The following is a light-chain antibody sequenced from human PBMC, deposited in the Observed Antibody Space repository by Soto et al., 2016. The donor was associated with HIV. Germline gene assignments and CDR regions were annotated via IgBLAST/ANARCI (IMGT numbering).Light chain of an antibody. CDR2: DDS. CDR3: QIWDSSSDHVV. J-gene: IGLJ2*01. V-gene: IGLV3-21*03. Sequence: SYVLTQPPSLSVAPRKTARITCGGNNVGSKSVQWYQQKPGQAPILVLYDDSDRPSGIPERFSGSNSGNTATLTISRVEVGDEADYYCQIWDSSSDHVVFGGGTKLTVL. CDR1: NVGSKS.